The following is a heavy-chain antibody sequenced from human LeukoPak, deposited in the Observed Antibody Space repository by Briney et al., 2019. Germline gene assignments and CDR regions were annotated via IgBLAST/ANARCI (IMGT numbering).Heavy chain of an antibody. D-gene: IGHD6-13*01. Sequence: SETLSLTCTISNDSISSSPYYWGWIRQPPGKGPEWIGNIHYSGSTYYNPSLKSRVTISVDTSKNQFSLKLSSVTAADTAVYYCARDRSPSSSWRYFDYWGQGTLVTVSS. CDR1: NDSISSSPYY. V-gene: IGHV4-39*07. CDR2: IHYSGST. CDR3: ARDRSPSSSWRYFDY. J-gene: IGHJ4*02.